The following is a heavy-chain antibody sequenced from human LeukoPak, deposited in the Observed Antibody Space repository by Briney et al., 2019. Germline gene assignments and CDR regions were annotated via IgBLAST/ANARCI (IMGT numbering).Heavy chain of an antibody. Sequence: HPGGSLRLSCAASGFTFSSYAMSWVRQAPGKGLEWVPAISGSGGSTYYADSVKGRFTISRDNSKNTLYLQMNSLRAEDTAVYYCANYDYGDYGIALDAFDIWGQGTMVTVSS. D-gene: IGHD4-17*01. CDR2: ISGSGGST. CDR3: ANYDYGDYGIALDAFDI. J-gene: IGHJ3*02. CDR1: GFTFSSYA. V-gene: IGHV3-23*01.